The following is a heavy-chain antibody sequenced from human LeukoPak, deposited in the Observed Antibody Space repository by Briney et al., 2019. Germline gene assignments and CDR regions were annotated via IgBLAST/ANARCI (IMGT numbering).Heavy chain of an antibody. CDR1: GGTFSSYA. J-gene: IGHJ4*02. V-gene: IGHV1-69*05. CDR3: ARQGVGATRERYFDY. CDR2: IIPIIGTA. Sequence: SVKLCRKASGGTFSSYAIGWVRPAPGQGLGWVGGIIPIIGTANYAQKFQGRVTITTDESTSTAYMELSSLRSEDTAVYYCARQGVGATRERYFDYWGQGTLVTVSS. D-gene: IGHD1-26*01.